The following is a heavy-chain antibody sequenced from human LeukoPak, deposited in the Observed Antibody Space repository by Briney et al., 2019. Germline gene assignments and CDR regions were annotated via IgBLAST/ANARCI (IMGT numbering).Heavy chain of an antibody. CDR3: ARVSVVYGMDV. CDR2: INHSGST. Sequence: SSETLSLTCAVYGGSFSGYYWSWIRQPPGKGLEWIGEINHSGSTNYNPSLKSRVTISVATSKNQFSLKLSSVTAADTAVYYCARVSVVYGMDVWGQGTTVTVSS. CDR1: GGSFSGYY. V-gene: IGHV4-34*01. J-gene: IGHJ6*02.